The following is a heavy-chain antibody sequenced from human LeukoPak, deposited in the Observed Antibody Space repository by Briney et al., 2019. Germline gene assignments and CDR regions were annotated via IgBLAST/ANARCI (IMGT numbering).Heavy chain of an antibody. D-gene: IGHD1-26*01. CDR3: ASAPYSGSFHFDY. J-gene: IGHJ4*02. Sequence: GGSLRLSCAASGFTFSSYSMNWVRQAPGKGLECVSSISSSSSYIYYADSVKGRFTISRDNAKNSLYLQMNSLRAEDTAVYYCASAPYSGSFHFDYWGQGTLVTVSS. V-gene: IGHV3-21*01. CDR2: ISSSSSYI. CDR1: GFTFSSYS.